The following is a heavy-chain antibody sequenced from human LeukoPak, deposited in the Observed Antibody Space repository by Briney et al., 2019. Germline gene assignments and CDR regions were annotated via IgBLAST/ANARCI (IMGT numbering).Heavy chain of an antibody. V-gene: IGHV1-8*01. CDR2: MNPNSGYT. J-gene: IGHJ5*02. Sequence: ASVKVSCKASGYTFTSYDINWVRQATGQGLEWMGWMNPNSGYTGYAQKFQGRVTMTRNTSISTAYMELGSLRSEDAAVYYCARGPYYYGSELPFDPWGQGTLVTVSS. CDR3: ARGPYYYGSELPFDP. D-gene: IGHD3-10*01. CDR1: GYTFTSYD.